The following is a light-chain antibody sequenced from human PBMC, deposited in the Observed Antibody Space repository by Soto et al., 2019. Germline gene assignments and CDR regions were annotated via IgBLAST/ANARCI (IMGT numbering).Light chain of an antibody. CDR2: DVT. CDR3: KSFTTTGSLV. CDR1: SSDTGSYNF. J-gene: IGLJ1*01. Sequence: QSALTQSASVSGSPGQSITISCTGTSSDTGSYNFVSWYQQHPGKAPKLMIYDVTNRPSGVSTRFSGSKSGNTASLTISGLQAEDEADYYCKSFTTTGSLVFGTGTKLPVL. V-gene: IGLV2-14*01.